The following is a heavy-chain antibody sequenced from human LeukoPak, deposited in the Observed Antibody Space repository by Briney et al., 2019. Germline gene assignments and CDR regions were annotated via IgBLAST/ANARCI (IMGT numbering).Heavy chain of an antibody. CDR2: IYTSGST. V-gene: IGHV4-4*07. CDR3: ARFYRGAMATWYFDY. D-gene: IGHD3-10*01. Sequence: SETLSLTCTVSGGSISSYYWSWIRQPAGRGLEWIGRIYTSGSTNYNPSLKSRVTMSVDTSKNQFSLKLSSVTAADTAVYYCARFYRGAMATWYFDYWGQGTLVIVSS. J-gene: IGHJ4*02. CDR1: GGSISSYY.